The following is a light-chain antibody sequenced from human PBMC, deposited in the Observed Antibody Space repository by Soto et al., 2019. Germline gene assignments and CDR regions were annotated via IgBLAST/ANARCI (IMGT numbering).Light chain of an antibody. Sequence: EIVLTKSPAPLALSPGEIATLSCRASQSVSSYLAWYQQKPGQAPRLLIYDASNRATGIPARFSGSGSGTDFTLTISSLEPEDFAVYYCQQRSNWPPDTFGQGTKLEIQ. V-gene: IGKV3-11*01. CDR3: QQRSNWPPDT. J-gene: IGKJ2*01. CDR1: QSVSSY. CDR2: DAS.